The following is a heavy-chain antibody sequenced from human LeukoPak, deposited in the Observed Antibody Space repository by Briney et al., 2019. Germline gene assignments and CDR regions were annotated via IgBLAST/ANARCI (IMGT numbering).Heavy chain of an antibody. D-gene: IGHD6-19*01. V-gene: IGHV1-18*01. J-gene: IGHJ4*02. CDR2: ISAYNGDT. CDR1: GYRFSNYG. Sequence: ASVKASCKASGYRFSNYGITWVRQAAGQGLECMGWISAYNGDTNYAQNFQGRLTMTTDTSTNTAYMELRSLRSDDTAVYYCARVGSPDSENSGWKLFFDYWGQGTLVTVSS. CDR3: ARVGSPDSENSGWKLFFDY.